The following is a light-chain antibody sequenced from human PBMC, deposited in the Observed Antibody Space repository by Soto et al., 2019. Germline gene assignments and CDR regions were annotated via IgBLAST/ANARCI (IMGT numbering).Light chain of an antibody. CDR1: QSVSYTSNNKNN. J-gene: IGKJ4*01. Sequence: DIVLTQSPDSLAVSLGERATINCKSSQSVSYTSNNKNNLAWYQQKPGQPPRLLIYWASTRESGVPDRFSGSGSGTDFTLTISSLQAEDVAVYYCQQYYSIPPTFGGGTKVEIK. CDR2: WAS. CDR3: QQYYSIPPT. V-gene: IGKV4-1*01.